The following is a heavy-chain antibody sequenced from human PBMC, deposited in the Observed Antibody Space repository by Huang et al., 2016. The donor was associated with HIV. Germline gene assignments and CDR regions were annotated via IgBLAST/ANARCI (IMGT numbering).Heavy chain of an antibody. J-gene: IGHJ4*02. Sequence: QVQLQESGPGLVTPSETLSLTCIVSGASINSRSYYWGWIRQPPGRGREWLGSMYSSGSTYYNPTLKSRVTMSVDTSKNEFSLKLRSVTAADTALYYCARHAGSSRRYYFDYWGRGILVTVSS. CDR3: ARHAGSSRRYYFDY. CDR2: MYSSGST. V-gene: IGHV4-39*01. D-gene: IGHD6-13*01. CDR1: GASINSRSYY.